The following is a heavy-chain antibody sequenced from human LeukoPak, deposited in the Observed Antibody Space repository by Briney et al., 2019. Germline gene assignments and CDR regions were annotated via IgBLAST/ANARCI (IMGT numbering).Heavy chain of an antibody. CDR3: ASCMIVMSAKVLFGD. V-gene: IGHV1-69*08. J-gene: IGHJ4*02. D-gene: IGHD3-16*01. CDR1: GGGFTIYS. Sequence: SVKVSCKSSGGGFTIYSTTWWRQAPGQGLEWMGRIIPILGTATYAEQFQGRLSIKADKSTTTVYMELSRLTSEDTAMYYCASCMIVMSAKVLFGDWGQGTPVTVSS. CDR2: IIPILGTA.